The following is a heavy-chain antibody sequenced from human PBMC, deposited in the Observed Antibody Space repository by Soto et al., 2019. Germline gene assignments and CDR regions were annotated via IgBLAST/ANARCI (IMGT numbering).Heavy chain of an antibody. CDR1: RGSFSGYF. Sequence: QVQLQQWGAGLLKPSETLSLNCAVYRGSFSGYFWTWIRQPPGKELEWIGNINHRGTTNYNPSLERRVTISVDRSNNQFSLRLSSVTAADTAVYYCARDDFCSSDNCRIGYWFDPWGLGTPVTVTS. V-gene: IGHV4-34*02. CDR3: ARDDFCSSDNCRIGYWFDP. CDR2: INHRGTT. D-gene: IGHD2-2*01. J-gene: IGHJ5*02.